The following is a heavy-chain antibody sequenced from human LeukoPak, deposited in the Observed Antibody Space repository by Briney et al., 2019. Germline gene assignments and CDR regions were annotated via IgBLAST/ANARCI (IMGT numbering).Heavy chain of an antibody. D-gene: IGHD3-10*01. CDR3: ARETKSRRITMVRGVIILRAYGMDV. CDR1: GGSISSSNW. CDR2: IYHSGST. Sequence: SGTLSLTCAVSGGSISSSNWWSWVRQPPGKGLEWIGEIYHSGSTNYNPSLKSRVTISVDKSKNQFSLKLSSVTAADTAVYYCARETKSRRITMVRGVIILRAYGMDVWGQGTTVTVSS. J-gene: IGHJ6*02. V-gene: IGHV4-4*02.